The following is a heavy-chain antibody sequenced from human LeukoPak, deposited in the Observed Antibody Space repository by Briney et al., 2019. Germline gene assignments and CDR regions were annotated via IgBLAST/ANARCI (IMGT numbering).Heavy chain of an antibody. Sequence: SVKVSCKASGGTFSSYAISWVRQAPGQGLEWMGGIIPIFGTANYAQKFQGRVTITTDESTSTAYMELSSLRSEDTAVYYCARGARTKLGIDYYYYMDVWGKGTTVTVSS. CDR2: IIPIFGTA. J-gene: IGHJ6*03. V-gene: IGHV1-69*05. D-gene: IGHD7-27*01. CDR3: ARGARTKLGIDYYYYMDV. CDR1: GGTFSSYA.